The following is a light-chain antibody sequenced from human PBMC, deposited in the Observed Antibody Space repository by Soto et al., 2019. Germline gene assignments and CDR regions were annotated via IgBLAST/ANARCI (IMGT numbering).Light chain of an antibody. V-gene: IGKV3-11*01. Sequence: EVVLTQSPATLSLSPDERGTLPCRTSQSVSSYLAWYQQKPDQAPRILIYGASYRATGIPARISGSGSGTEFTLTISSLQSEDFAVYYCQQFRNSPWTFGQGTKVDI. CDR2: GAS. J-gene: IGKJ1*01. CDR1: QSVSSY. CDR3: QQFRNSPWT.